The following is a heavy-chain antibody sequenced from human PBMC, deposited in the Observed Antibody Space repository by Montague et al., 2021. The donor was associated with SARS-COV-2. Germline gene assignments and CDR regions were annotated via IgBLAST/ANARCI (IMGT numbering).Heavy chain of an antibody. D-gene: IGHD1-26*01. J-gene: IGHJ4*02. CDR1: SGSISSYY. V-gene: IGHV4-59*01. CDR3: ARYGSGKYHADYSGSYHLDY. CDR2: IYYSGST. Sequence: SETLSLTCTVSSGSISSYYWSWIRQPPGKGLEWIRYIYYSGSTNYNPSLKSRVTISVDTSKNQFSLKLSSVTAADTAVYYCARYGSGKYHADYSGSYHLDYWGQGTLVTVSS.